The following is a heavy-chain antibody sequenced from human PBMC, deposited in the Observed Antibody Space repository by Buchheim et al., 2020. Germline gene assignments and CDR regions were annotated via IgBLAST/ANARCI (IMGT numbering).Heavy chain of an antibody. CDR1: GGSFSGYF. CDR3: ATKYYDILTGYYNFSY. CDR2: INHSRST. D-gene: IGHD3-9*01. J-gene: IGHJ4*02. V-gene: IGHV4-34*01. Sequence: QVQLQQWGAGLLKPSATLSLTCAVYGGSFSGYFWSWSRQPPGKGLEGTGEINHSRSTNYNPSLKSRVTISVDTSKNKFSLKLSSVTAANTAVYYCATKYYDILTGYYNFSYWGPGTL.